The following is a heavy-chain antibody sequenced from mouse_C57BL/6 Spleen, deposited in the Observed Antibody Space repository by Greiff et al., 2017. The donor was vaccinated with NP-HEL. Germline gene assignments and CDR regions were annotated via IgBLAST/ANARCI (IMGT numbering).Heavy chain of an antibody. V-gene: IGHV2-2*01. D-gene: IGHD2-3*01. Sequence: QVQLKESGPGLVQPSQSLSITCTVSGFSFTSYGVHWVRQSPGKGLEWLGVIWSGGSTDYNAAFISRLSISKDNSKSQVFFKMNSLQADDTAIYYCASYDGYYDYYAMDYWGQGTSVTVSS. J-gene: IGHJ4*01. CDR2: IWSGGST. CDR3: ASYDGYYDYYAMDY. CDR1: GFSFTSYG.